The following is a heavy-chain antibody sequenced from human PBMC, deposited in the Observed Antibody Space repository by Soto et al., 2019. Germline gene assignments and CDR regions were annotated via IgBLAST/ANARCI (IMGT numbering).Heavy chain of an antibody. J-gene: IGHJ5*02. Sequence: ASVKVSCKSSGYTFTSYCISWVRQAPGQGLEWMGWISAYNGNTNYAQRLQGRVTMTTDTSTSTAYMELRSLRSDDTAVYYCTCITMVRGVRDSWFDPWGQGTLVTASS. D-gene: IGHD3-10*01. CDR1: GYTFTSYC. CDR3: TCITMVRGVRDSWFDP. CDR2: ISAYNGNT. V-gene: IGHV1-18*04.